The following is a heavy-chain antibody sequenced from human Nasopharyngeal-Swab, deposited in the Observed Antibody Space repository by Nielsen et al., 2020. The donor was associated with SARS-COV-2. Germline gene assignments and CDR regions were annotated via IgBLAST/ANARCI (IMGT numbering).Heavy chain of an antibody. D-gene: IGHD3-10*01. J-gene: IGHJ4*02. V-gene: IGHV4-59*01. CDR3: ARDRGWYVDY. CDR2: IYYSGST. CDR1: GGSLSSYY. Sequence: SETLSLTCTVSGGSLSSYYWSWIRPPPGKGMEWIGYIYYSGSTNYNHSLKSRVTISVDTSKNQFTLKLSSVTAADTAVYYCARDRGWYVDYWGQGTLVTVSS.